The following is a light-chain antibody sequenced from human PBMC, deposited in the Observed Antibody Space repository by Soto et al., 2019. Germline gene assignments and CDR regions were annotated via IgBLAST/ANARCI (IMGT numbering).Light chain of an antibody. Sequence: DIQMTQSPSTLSASVGDRVTITCRASQSISDWLAWYQQKPGKAPKLLIYRASSLESGVPSRFSGSASGTEFTLTISGLQPDDFATYYCQQYNYYSTFGQGTKVDIK. J-gene: IGKJ1*01. V-gene: IGKV1-5*03. CDR1: QSISDW. CDR3: QQYNYYST. CDR2: RAS.